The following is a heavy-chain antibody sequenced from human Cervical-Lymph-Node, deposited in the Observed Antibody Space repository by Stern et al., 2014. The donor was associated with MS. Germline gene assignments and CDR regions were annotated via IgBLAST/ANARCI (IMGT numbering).Heavy chain of an antibody. Sequence: VQLVQSGAEVKKPGESLKISCKVSGYTFTSYWIGWVRQMPRKGLEWMAIIYPGDSDARYSPSFQGQVTISADKSITTAYLQWSSLKASDTAMYYCARPIYYGDNYYYFDYWGQGTLVTVSS. J-gene: IGHJ4*02. CDR3: ARPIYYGDNYYYFDY. D-gene: IGHD4-23*01. V-gene: IGHV5-51*01. CDR1: GYTFTSYW. CDR2: IYPGDSDA.